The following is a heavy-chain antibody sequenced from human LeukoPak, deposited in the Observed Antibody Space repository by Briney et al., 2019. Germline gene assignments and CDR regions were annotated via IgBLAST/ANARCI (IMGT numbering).Heavy chain of an antibody. J-gene: IGHJ4*02. Sequence: PSGTLSLTCGVSGVSISSSNWWSWVRQPPGEGLGWIGEIYHSGSTNYNPSLKSRVTISVDKSKNQFSLKLSSVTAADTAVYYCARRNPTSYFGELHPGFDYWGQGTLVTVSS. CDR1: GVSISSSNW. CDR3: ARRNPTSYFGELHPGFDY. D-gene: IGHD3-10*01. V-gene: IGHV4-4*02. CDR2: IYHSGST.